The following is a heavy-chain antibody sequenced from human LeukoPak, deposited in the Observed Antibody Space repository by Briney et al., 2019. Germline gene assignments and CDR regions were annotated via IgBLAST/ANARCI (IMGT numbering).Heavy chain of an antibody. V-gene: IGHV3-7*01. CDR1: GFTFNTYW. D-gene: IGHD2-15*01. Sequence: GGSLRLSCAVSGFTFNTYWMSWVRQAPGKGLEWVATIRQDGFEKFYVVSVKGRFTISRDNAENSLSLQMNSLRAEDTAVYYCAREAPFDCSGASCSLFDYWGQGTLVTVSS. J-gene: IGHJ4*02. CDR3: AREAPFDCSGASCSLFDY. CDR2: IRQDGFEK.